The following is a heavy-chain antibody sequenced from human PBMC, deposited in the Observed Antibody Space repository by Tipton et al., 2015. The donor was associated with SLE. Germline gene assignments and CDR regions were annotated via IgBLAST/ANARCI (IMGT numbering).Heavy chain of an antibody. CDR2: IYHCGST. J-gene: IGHJ4*02. D-gene: IGHD1-26*01. CDR1: GYSISSGYY. V-gene: IGHV4-38-2*02. CDR3: VRSYDY. Sequence: TLSLTCTVSGYSISSGYYWGWIRQPPGKGLEWIGSIYHCGSTYYNPSLKSRVTISVDTTKNHFSLKLSSVTAADTAVYYCVRSYDYWGQGTLVTVSS.